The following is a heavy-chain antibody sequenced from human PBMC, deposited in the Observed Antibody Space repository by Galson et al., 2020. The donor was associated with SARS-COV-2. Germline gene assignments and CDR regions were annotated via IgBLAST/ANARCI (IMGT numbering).Heavy chain of an antibody. CDR1: GFTFDAHA. D-gene: IGHD5-12*01. CDR3: AKDRFSGYNFGYFDF. Sequence: GGSLRLSCAASGFTFDAHAMHWVRQAPGKGPEWVSGISWDSGSIGYADSVKGRFTISRDNAKNSLYLHMNSLRAEDSALYYCAKDRFSGYNFGYFDFWGRGTLVSGAS. V-gene: IGHV3-9*01. CDR2: ISWDSGSI. J-gene: IGHJ2*01.